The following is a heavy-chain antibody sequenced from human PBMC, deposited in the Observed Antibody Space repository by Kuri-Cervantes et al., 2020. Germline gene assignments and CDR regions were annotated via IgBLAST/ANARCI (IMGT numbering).Heavy chain of an antibody. CDR3: ASLWLVQVSGMDV. V-gene: IGHV4-4*02. CDR2: IYHSGST. D-gene: IGHD6-19*01. CDR1: GRSISRVAYY. J-gene: IGHJ6*02. Sequence: SETLSLTCTVSGRSISRVAYYWSWIRQPPGKGLEWIGEIYHSGSTNYNPSLKSRVTISVDKSKNQFSLKLSSVTAADTAVYYCASLWLVQVSGMDVWGQGTTVTVSS.